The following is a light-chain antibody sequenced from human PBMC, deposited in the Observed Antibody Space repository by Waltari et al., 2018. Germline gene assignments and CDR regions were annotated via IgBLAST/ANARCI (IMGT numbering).Light chain of an antibody. CDR1: TSNIGSNT. Sequence: QSVLTQPPSASETPGQRVTLPCSGSTSNIGSNTVNWYQQPPGTAPKLLIYNNNQRPSGVPDRVSGSKSGTSASLAISGLQSEDEAVYYCAAWDDSLNGLVFGGGTTLTVL. CDR2: NNN. J-gene: IGLJ2*01. V-gene: IGLV1-44*01. CDR3: AAWDDSLNGLV.